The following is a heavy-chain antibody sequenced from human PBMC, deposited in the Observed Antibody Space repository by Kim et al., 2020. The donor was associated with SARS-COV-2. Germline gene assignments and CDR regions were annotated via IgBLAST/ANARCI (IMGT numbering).Heavy chain of an antibody. Sequence: GGSLRLSCATSGFTFSNYWLSWVRQAPGKGPEWVAMIKTDGGETYYVDSVKGRFTISRDNAKNSMQQTMGSARAEYTAMYHCARGYRGYDGYVPFDTWGPGTLGTASS. CDR3: ARGYRGYDGYVPFDT. CDR1: GFTFSNYW. D-gene: IGHD5-12*01. V-gene: IGHV3-7*01. J-gene: IGHJ4*02. CDR2: IKTDGGET.